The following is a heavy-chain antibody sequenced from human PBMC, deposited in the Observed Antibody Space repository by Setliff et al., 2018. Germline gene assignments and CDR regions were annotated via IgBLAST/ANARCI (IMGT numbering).Heavy chain of an antibody. CDR3: PKGGGFGELLWTPDAFDI. CDR2: ISASGRTT. D-gene: IGHD3-10*01. CDR1: RFTFSNYA. V-gene: IGHV3-23*01. J-gene: IGHJ3*02. Sequence: LRLSCAASRFTFSNYAMSWVRQAPGKGLEWVSAISASGRTTYSADSVKGRFTISRDNSKNTLYLQMNSLRAEDTAVYYCPKGGGFGELLWTPDAFDIWGQGTMVTVSS.